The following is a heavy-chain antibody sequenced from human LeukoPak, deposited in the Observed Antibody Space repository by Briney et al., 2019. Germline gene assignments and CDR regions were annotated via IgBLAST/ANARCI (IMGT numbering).Heavy chain of an antibody. Sequence: PGGSLRLFCAASGFTFSNYWMHWVRQAPGKGLVWVSRINSDGSSTSYADSVKGRFTISRGNAKNTLYLQMNSLRAEDTAVYYCARGTPMDYYYYYMDVWGKGSTATVSS. CDR2: INSDGSST. D-gene: IGHD3-10*01. V-gene: IGHV3-74*01. CDR3: ARGTPMDYYYYYMDV. CDR1: GFTFSNYW. J-gene: IGHJ6*03.